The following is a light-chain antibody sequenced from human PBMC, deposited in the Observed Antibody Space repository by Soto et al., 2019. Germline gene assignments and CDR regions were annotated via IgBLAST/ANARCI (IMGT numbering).Light chain of an antibody. J-gene: IGLJ3*02. Sequence: QTVVTQEPSFSVSPGGTVTLTCGLTSGSVSTSNYPSWYQQTPGQTPRTLIYSTNFRSSGVPDRFSGSILGNKAALTITGAQADDVSDYYCVLSLPRGVWEFGGGTKLTVL. CDR3: VLSLPRGVWE. CDR1: SGSVSTSNY. V-gene: IGLV8-61*01. CDR2: STN.